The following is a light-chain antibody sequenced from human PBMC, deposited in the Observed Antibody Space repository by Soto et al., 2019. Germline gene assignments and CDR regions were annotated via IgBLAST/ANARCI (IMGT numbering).Light chain of an antibody. Sequence: QSALTQPRSVSGSPGQSVTISCTGTSSDVGGYKYVSWYQQHPGKAPKLMIYDVSKRPSGVPDRFSGSKSGNTASLTISGLQAEDEADYYCCSYAGTYADVFGTGTKVTVL. CDR3: CSYAGTYADV. V-gene: IGLV2-11*01. CDR2: DVS. J-gene: IGLJ1*01. CDR1: SSDVGGYKY.